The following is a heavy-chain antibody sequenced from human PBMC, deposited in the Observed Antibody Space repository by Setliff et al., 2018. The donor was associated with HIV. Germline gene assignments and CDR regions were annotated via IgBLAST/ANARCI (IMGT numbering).Heavy chain of an antibody. CDR3: STPGLEAPGSPVRDY. V-gene: IGHV3-15*07. D-gene: IGHD1-1*01. CDR2: IKTRAEGDIT. Sequence: GGSLRLSCAASDFTLNSARINWVRQVPGKGLQWVGRIKTRAEGDITDYAARVMGRFSSSRDDFGDVVYLHLSSLRSDDTAIYFCSTPGLEAPGSPVRDYWGPGTLVTVSS. J-gene: IGHJ4*02. CDR1: DFTLNSAR.